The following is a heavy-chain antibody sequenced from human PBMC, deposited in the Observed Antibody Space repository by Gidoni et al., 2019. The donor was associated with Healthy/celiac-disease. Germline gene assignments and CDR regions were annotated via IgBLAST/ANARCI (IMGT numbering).Heavy chain of an antibody. V-gene: IGHV4-59*01. CDR3: ARGAFRGYYLNGFDY. D-gene: IGHD3-22*01. J-gene: IGHJ4*02. CDR1: GGSISSYY. Sequence: GPGLVKPSETLSLTCTVSGGSISSYYWSWIRQPPGKGLEWIGYIYYSGSTNYNPSLKSRVTISVDTSKNQFSLKLSSVTAADTAVYYCARGAFRGYYLNGFDYWGQGTLVTVSS. CDR2: IYYSGST.